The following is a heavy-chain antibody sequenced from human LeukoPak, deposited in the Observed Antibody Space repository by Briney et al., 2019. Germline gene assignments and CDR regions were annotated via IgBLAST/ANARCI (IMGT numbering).Heavy chain of an antibody. CDR1: GGSISNYY. V-gene: IGHV4-4*07. CDR3: ASGGNSGSYNLL. CDR2: IYSSWTT. Sequence: SETLSLTCTVSGGSISNYYWHWVRQPAGKGLEWIGHIYSSWTTNYNPSLKSRVTMSVDTSKNQFSLNLSSVTAADTAVYYCASGGNSGSYNLLWGQGTLVTVSS. D-gene: IGHD3-10*01. J-gene: IGHJ4*02.